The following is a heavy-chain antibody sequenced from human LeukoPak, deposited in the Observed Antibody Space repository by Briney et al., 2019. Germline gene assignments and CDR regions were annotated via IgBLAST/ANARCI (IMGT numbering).Heavy chain of an antibody. J-gene: IGHJ4*02. CDR2: INHSGST. CDR3: ARGVDAGYCSSTSCYRYYFDY. Sequence: SETLSLTCAVYGGSFSGYYWSWIRQPPGKGLEWIGEINHSGSTNYNPSLKSRVTISVDTSKNQFSLKLSSVTAADTAVYCCARGVDAGYCSSTSCYRYYFDYWGQGTLVTVSS. D-gene: IGHD2-2*01. CDR1: GGSFSGYY. V-gene: IGHV4-34*01.